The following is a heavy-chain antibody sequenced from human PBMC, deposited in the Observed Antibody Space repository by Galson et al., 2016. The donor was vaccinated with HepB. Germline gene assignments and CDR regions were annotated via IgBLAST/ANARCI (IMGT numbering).Heavy chain of an antibody. CDR2: IGSRGDDT. Sequence: SLRLSCAGSGFTFSSHPMNWVRQAPGKGLEWVSSIGSRGDDTYYADSVKGRFTVSRDNLKNTLYLQMNSLRADDTAVYYCAKRVSSSKYFDYWGHGGHSAWGQGTLVTVSS. J-gene: IGHJ4*02. V-gene: IGHV3-23*01. D-gene: IGHD2-2*01. CDR1: GFTFSSHP. CDR3: AKRVSSSKYFDYWGHGGHSA.